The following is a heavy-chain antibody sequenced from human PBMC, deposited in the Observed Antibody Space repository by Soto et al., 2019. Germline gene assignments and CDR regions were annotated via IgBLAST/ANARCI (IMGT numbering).Heavy chain of an antibody. J-gene: IGHJ4*02. V-gene: IGHV3-9*01. D-gene: IGHD6-13*01. CDR1: GFTFDDYA. Sequence: EVQLVESGGGLVQPGRSLRLSCAASGFTFDDYALYWVRQAPGKGLEWVSGISWNSGSIGYADSVKGRFTISRDNAKNPLHLQINSLRAEHTSLYYCPKEVYSSIRRDYFDYWGQGTLVTVSS. CDR2: ISWNSGSI. CDR3: PKEVYSSIRRDYFDY.